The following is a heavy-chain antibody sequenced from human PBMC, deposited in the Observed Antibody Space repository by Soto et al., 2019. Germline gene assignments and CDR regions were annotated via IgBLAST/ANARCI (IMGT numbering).Heavy chain of an antibody. CDR1: GGSFSGYY. Sequence: SETLSLTCAVYGGSFSGYYWTWIRQPPGTGLEWIGEINHSGSTNYNPSLKSRVTISVDTSKNQFSLKLSSVTAADTAVYYCARVSIWFGELPFDYWGQGTLVTVSS. CDR3: ARVSIWFGELPFDY. J-gene: IGHJ4*02. CDR2: INHSGST. D-gene: IGHD3-10*01. V-gene: IGHV4-34*01.